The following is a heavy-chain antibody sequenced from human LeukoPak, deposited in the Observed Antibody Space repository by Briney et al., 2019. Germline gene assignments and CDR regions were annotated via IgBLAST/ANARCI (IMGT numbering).Heavy chain of an antibody. CDR3: ARGSPDYYGSGSYYKQIDY. J-gene: IGHJ4*02. Sequence: GGSLRLSCAASGFTFSSYEMNWVRQAPGKGLEWVSYISSSGSTIYYADSVKGRFTIPRDNAKNSLYLQMNSLRAEDTAVYYCARGSPDYYGSGSYYKQIDYWGQGTLVTVSS. CDR2: ISSSGSTI. D-gene: IGHD3-10*01. CDR1: GFTFSSYE. V-gene: IGHV3-48*03.